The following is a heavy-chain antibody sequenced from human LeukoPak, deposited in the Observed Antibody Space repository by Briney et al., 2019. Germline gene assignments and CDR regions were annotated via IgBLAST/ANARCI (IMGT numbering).Heavy chain of an antibody. Sequence: ASVKVSCKASGYTFTGYYMHWVRQAPGQGLEYMGRINPISGGTVYAQKFQGRVTMTRDTSISTAYMELSRLRSDDTAVYYCARGYTSGWLYFDFWGQGTLVTVSS. CDR2: INPISGGT. J-gene: IGHJ4*02. V-gene: IGHV1-2*06. CDR3: ARGYTSGWLYFDF. D-gene: IGHD6-19*01. CDR1: GYTFTGYY.